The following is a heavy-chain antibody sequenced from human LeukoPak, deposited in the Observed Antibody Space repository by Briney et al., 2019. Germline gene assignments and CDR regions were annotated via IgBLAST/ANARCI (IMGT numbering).Heavy chain of an antibody. CDR3: SKSLREWFGELVDY. J-gene: IGHJ4*02. CDR2: ISGNGGAT. CDR1: GFTFSTYA. D-gene: IGHD3-10*01. Sequence: GWSLRLSCAASGFTFSTYAMNWVRPAPGKGLEWVSGISGNGGATYYPDSVRGRFTISRDNSKNTLYLQMNSLKADGPAVYYCSKSLREWFGELVDYWGQGTLVTVSS. V-gene: IGHV3-23*01.